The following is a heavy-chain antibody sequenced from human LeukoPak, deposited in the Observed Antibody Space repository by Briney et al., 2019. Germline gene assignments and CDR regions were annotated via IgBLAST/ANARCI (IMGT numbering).Heavy chain of an antibody. V-gene: IGHV3-33*01. D-gene: IGHD3-16*01. CDR2: IWYDGSNK. Sequence: GGSLRLSCAASGFVFSNYGMHWVRQAPGKGLEWVAVIWYDGSNKDYADSVKGRFTVSRDNSKNTLYLQMNTLRAEDTALYYCARENYGAHYFDYWGQGTLVTVSS. J-gene: IGHJ4*02. CDR3: ARENYGAHYFDY. CDR1: GFVFSNYG.